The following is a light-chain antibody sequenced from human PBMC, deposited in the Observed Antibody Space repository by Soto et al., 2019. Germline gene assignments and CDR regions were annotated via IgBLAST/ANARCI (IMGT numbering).Light chain of an antibody. J-gene: IGKJ5*01. CDR2: DAS. Sequence: EIVLTQSPATLSLSRGERATLSCPASQIVSSYLAWYKQKPGQAPRLLIYDASNRATGIPARFSGSGSGTDFTLTISSLEPEDFAVYYCQQRSNWPITFGRGTRLEIK. CDR1: QIVSSY. CDR3: QQRSNWPIT. V-gene: IGKV3-11*01.